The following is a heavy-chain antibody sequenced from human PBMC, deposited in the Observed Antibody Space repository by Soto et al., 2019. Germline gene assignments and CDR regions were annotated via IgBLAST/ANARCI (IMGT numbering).Heavy chain of an antibody. CDR2: IWYDGSNK. CDR3: ARDQFYLPTGGQDNLRYFDWLFPTPNTYYYYYYMDV. Sequence: QVQLVESGGGVVQPGRSLRLSCAASGFTFSSYGMHWVRQAPGKGLEWVAVIWYDGSNKYYADSVKGRFTISRDNSKNTLYLQMNSLRAEDTAVYYCARDQFYLPTGGQDNLRYFDWLFPTPNTYYYYYYMDVWGKGTTVTVSS. V-gene: IGHV3-33*01. CDR1: GFTFSSYG. D-gene: IGHD3-9*01. J-gene: IGHJ6*03.